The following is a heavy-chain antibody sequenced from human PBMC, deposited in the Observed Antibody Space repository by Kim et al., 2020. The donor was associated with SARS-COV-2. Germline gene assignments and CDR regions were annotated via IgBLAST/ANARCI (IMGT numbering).Heavy chain of an antibody. J-gene: IGHJ5*02. CDR3: ARDYFSGWFDP. V-gene: IGHV3-21*01. CDR1: GFTFSSYS. CDR2: ISSSSSYI. Sequence: GGSLRLSCAASGFTFSSYSMNWVRQAPGKGLEWVSSISSSSSYIYYADSVKGRFTISRDNAKNSLYLQKNSLRAEDTAVYYCARDYFSGWFDPWCQGTLVTVSS. D-gene: IGHD3-10*01.